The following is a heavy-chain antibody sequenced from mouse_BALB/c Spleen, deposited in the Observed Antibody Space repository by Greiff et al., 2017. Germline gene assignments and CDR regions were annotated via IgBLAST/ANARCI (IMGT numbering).Heavy chain of an antibody. CDR3: ARAYNRYYFDY. V-gene: IGHV14-3*02. D-gene: IGHD2-14*01. CDR2: IDPANGNT. CDR1: GFNFNDTY. Sequence: VQLQQSGAELVKPGASVKLSCTASGFNFNDTYMPWVKQGPEQGLEWIGRIDPANGNTKYDSKFQGKTTITANTSSNTAYLQLSILTSENTTVYCCARAYNRYYFDYWGQGTTLTVSA. J-gene: IGHJ2*01.